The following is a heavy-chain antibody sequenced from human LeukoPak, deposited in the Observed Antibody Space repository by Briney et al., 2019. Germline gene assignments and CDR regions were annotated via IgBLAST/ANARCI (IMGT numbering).Heavy chain of an antibody. CDR1: GYTFTSYA. CDR2: INAGNGNT. V-gene: IGHV1-3*03. Sequence: ASVKVSCKASGYTFTSYAMHWVRQAPGQRLEWMGWINAGNGNTKYSQEFQGRVTITRDTSASTAYMELSSLRSEDTAVYYCARESGHYYDSSGYFDYWGQGTLVTVSS. D-gene: IGHD3-22*01. J-gene: IGHJ4*02. CDR3: ARESGHYYDSSGYFDY.